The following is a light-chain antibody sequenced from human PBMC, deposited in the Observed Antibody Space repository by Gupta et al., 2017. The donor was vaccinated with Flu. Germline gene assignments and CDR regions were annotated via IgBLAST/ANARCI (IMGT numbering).Light chain of an antibody. CDR2: ELN. CDR3: SCSDVGTDIFV. CDR1: SDDVGSNNL. J-gene: IGLJ2*01. V-gene: IGLV2-23*02. Sequence: ITISCIGSSDDVGSNNLVSWYRQNSGTAPQLILYELNKRPSGISERFSGSRSANTASLTISGLQAEDEADYYCSCSDVGTDIFVFGGGTKLTVL.